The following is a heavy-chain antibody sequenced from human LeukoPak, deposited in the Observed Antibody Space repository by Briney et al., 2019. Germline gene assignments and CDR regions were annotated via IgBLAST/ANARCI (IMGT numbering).Heavy chain of an antibody. CDR2: MNSDGSNT. V-gene: IGHV3-74*01. CDR1: GFALSSYW. D-gene: IGHD3-3*01. J-gene: IGHJ5*02. CDR3: ASDSDYYFCSGYYGAQVGCLDT. Sequence: QPGGSLRPSCAASGFALSSYWMHWVRQAPGRGLGWVPCMNSDGSNTSYADSVKGRFTISRDSAKNTLYLRMNSVRPKETAVYNCASDSDYYFCSGYYGAQVGCLDTWGQGTLVTVSS.